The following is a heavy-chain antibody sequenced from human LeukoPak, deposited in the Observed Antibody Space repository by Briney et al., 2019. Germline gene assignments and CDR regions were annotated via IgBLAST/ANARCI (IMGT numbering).Heavy chain of an antibody. CDR1: GYTFTGYY. V-gene: IGHV1-2*02. CDR2: INPNSGGT. J-gene: IGHJ4*02. CDR3: ARAWELLAGVYYFDY. D-gene: IGHD1-26*01. Sequence: ASVKVSCKASGYTFTGYYMHWVRQAPGQGLEWMGWINPNSGGTNYAQKFRGRVTMTRDTSISTAYMELSRLRSDDTAVYYCARAWELLAGVYYFDYWGQGTLVTVSS.